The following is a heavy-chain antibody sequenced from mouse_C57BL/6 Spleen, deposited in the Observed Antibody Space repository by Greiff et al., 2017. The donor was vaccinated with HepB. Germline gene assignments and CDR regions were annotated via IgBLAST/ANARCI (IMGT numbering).Heavy chain of an antibody. D-gene: IGHD2-5*01. CDR1: GYTFTDYN. Sequence: EVQLQQSGPELVKPGASVKIPCTASGYTFTDYNMDWVKQSHGKGLEWIGVINPNNGGINYNQKFKGKATLTVDKSSSTAYMELRSMTSEDTAVYYCARRTYSKYAIDYWGQGTSVTASS. CDR3: ARRTYSKYAIDY. V-gene: IGHV1-18*01. CDR2: INPNNGGI. J-gene: IGHJ4*01.